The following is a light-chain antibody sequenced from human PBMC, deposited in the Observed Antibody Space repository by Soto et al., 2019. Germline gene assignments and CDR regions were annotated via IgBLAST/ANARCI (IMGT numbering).Light chain of an antibody. J-gene: IGLJ2*01. CDR2: GVN. CDR1: SSDVGGYNY. Sequence: QSVLTQPRSVSGSPGQSVTISCTGTSSDVGGYNYVSWYQQHPGKAPKLMIYGVNKRPSGVPDRFSGSKSGNTASLTISGLQADDEADYYCCAYAGTFILVFGGGTKVTVL. CDR3: CAYAGTFILV. V-gene: IGLV2-11*01.